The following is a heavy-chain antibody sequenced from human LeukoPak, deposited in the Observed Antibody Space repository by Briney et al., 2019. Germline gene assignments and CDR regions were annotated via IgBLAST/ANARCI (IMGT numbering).Heavy chain of an antibody. CDR1: GFTFSGST. J-gene: IGHJ3*01. D-gene: IGHD3-10*01. Sequence: GGSLRLSCAASGFTFSGSTMNWVRQAPGKGLEWVSFISTSSSYIYYADSVKGRFTISGDKSKNTLYLQMNSLRAEDTAVYYCAKDRGPRVMFDAFDVWGQGTMVTVSS. CDR3: AKDRGPRVMFDAFDV. V-gene: IGHV3-21*04. CDR2: ISTSSSYI.